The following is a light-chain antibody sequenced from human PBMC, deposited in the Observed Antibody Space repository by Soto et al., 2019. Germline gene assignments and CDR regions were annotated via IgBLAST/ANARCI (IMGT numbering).Light chain of an antibody. CDR2: EVT. V-gene: IGLV2-23*02. CDR1: SSDVGRYNF. Sequence: QSALTQPASVSGSPGQSITISCTGTSSDVGRYNFVSWYQQHPGKVPKVMIYEVTKRPSGVSNRFSGSKSGNTAFLTISGLQAEDEADYYCCSDAGSGIYVFGTGPKVTVL. J-gene: IGLJ1*01. CDR3: CSDAGSGIYV.